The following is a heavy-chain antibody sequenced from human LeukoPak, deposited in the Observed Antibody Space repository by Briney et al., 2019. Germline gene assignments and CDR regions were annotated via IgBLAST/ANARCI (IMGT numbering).Heavy chain of an antibody. CDR2: IYYSGST. D-gene: IGHD6-19*01. J-gene: IGHJ4*02. V-gene: IGHV4-59*01. Sequence: SETLSLTCAVYGGSFSGYYWSWIRQPPGKGLEWIGYIYYSGSTNYNPSLKSRVTISVDTSKNQFSLKLSSVTAADTAVYYCARASSSGWYYYFDYWGQGTLVTVSS. CDR1: GGSFSGYY. CDR3: ARASSSGWYYYFDY.